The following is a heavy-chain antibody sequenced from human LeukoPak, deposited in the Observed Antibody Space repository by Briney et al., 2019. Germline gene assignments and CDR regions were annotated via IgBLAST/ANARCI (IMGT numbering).Heavy chain of an antibody. CDR2: IYYGGST. Sequence: SETLSLTCTVSGGSIGSGDYYWSWIRQPPGKGLERIGYIYYGGSTYYNPSLKSRVTISVDTSKNQFSLKLSSVTAADTAVYYCARLDYGDDWFDPWGQGTLVTVSS. V-gene: IGHV4-30-4*01. CDR1: GGSIGSGDYY. J-gene: IGHJ5*02. D-gene: IGHD4-17*01. CDR3: ARLDYGDDWFDP.